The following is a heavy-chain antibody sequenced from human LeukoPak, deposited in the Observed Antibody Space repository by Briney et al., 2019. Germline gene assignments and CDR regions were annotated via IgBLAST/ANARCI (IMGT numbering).Heavy chain of an antibody. J-gene: IGHJ4*02. V-gene: IGHV5-51*01. CDR1: GYSFTSYW. D-gene: IGHD2-8*01. Sequence: GESLKTSCKGSGYSFTSYWIGWVRQMPGKGLEWMGIIYPGDSDTRYSPSFQGQVTISADKSINTAYLQWSSLKASDTAIYFCARQSYNTKSIDFWGQGNLVTVSS. CDR2: IYPGDSDT. CDR3: ARQSYNTKSIDF.